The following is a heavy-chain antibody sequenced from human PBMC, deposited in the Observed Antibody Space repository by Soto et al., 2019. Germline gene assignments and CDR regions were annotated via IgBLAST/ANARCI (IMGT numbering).Heavy chain of an antibody. CDR2: IYWDDDK. CDR3: AHSGGYSYGPGWDY. D-gene: IGHD5-18*01. Sequence: QITLKESGPTLVKPTQTLTLTCTFSGFSLSSSGVGVGWIRQPPGKALEWPALIYWDDDKRYSPSLKSRLTITMDTSKNQVVLTMTNMDPVDTATYYCAHSGGYSYGPGWDYWGQGTLVTVSS. J-gene: IGHJ4*02. V-gene: IGHV2-5*02. CDR1: GFSLSSSGVG.